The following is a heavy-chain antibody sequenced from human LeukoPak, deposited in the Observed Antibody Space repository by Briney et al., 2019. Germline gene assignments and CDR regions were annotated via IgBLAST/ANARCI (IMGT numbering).Heavy chain of an antibody. V-gene: IGHV1-2*02. CDR1: GYTFTGYY. Sequence: ASVKVSCKASGYTFTGYYMHWVRQAPGQGLEWMGWINPNSGGTNYAQKFQGRVTMTTDTSTSTAYVELRSLRSDDTAVYYCARAPESFDYWGQGALVTVSS. J-gene: IGHJ4*02. CDR3: ARAPESFDY. CDR2: INPNSGGT.